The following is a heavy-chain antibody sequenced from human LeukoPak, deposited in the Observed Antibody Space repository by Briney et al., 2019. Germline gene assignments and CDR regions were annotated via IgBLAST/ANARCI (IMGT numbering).Heavy chain of an antibody. CDR1: GGSFSGYY. Sequence: PSETLSLTCAVYGGSFSGYYWSWIRQPPGKGLEWIGEINHSGSTNYNPSLKSRVTISVDTSKNQFSLKLSSVTAADTAVYYCARGPYCGGDCYGSYFDYWGQGTLVTVSS. D-gene: IGHD2-21*02. V-gene: IGHV4-34*01. CDR3: ARGPYCGGDCYGSYFDY. CDR2: INHSGST. J-gene: IGHJ4*02.